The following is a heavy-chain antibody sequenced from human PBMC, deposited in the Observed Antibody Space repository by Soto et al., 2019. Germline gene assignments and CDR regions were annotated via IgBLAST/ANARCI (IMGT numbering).Heavy chain of an antibody. J-gene: IGHJ3*02. D-gene: IGHD1-26*01. CDR1: GFTFGDYA. CDR3: TRANTGARRGSYWDALDI. Sequence: GGSLRLSSTASGFTFGDYAMSWVRQAPGKGLEWVGFIRSKAYGGTTEYAASVKGGFTISRDDSKSIAYLQMNSLKTEDTAVYYCTRANTGARRGSYWDALDIWGPGTMVTVSS. CDR2: IRSKAYGGTT. V-gene: IGHV3-49*04.